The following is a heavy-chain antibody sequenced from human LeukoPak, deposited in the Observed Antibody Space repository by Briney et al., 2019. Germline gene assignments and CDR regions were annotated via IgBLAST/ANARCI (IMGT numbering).Heavy chain of an antibody. CDR2: IYYSGST. CDR1: GGSLSSYY. Sequence: PSETLSLTCTVSGGSLSSYYWSWIRQPPGKGLEWIGYIYYSGSTNCNPSLKSRVTISVDTSKNQFSLKLSSVTAADTAVYYCARGLSEGPKLRYYYGMDVWGQGTTVTVSS. J-gene: IGHJ6*02. V-gene: IGHV4-59*01. D-gene: IGHD1-7*01. CDR3: ARGLSEGPKLRYYYGMDV.